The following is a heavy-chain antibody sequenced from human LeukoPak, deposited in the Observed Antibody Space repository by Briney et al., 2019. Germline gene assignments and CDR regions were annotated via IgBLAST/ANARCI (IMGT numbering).Heavy chain of an antibody. V-gene: IGHV3-74*01. CDR3: ARARGGYSPYYYYMDV. D-gene: IGHD3-10*01. CDR2: INSDGSST. Sequence: GGSLRLSCAASGFTFSSYWMHWVRQAPGKGLVWVSRINSDGSSTSYADSVKGRFTISRDNANNTLYLQMNSLRAEDTAVYYCARARGGYSPYYYYMDVWGKGTTVTISS. CDR1: GFTFSSYW. J-gene: IGHJ6*03.